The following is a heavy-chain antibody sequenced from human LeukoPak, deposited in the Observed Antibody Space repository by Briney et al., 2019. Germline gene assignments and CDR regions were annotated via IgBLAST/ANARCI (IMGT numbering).Heavy chain of an antibody. CDR1: GFTFSSYA. Sequence: GGSLRLSCAASGFTFSSYAMHWVRQAPGKGLEWVAVISYDGSNKYYADSVKGRFTISRDNSKNTLYLQMNSLRAEDTAVYYGARDYGVYGDSYFDYWGQGTLVTVSS. CDR3: ARDYGVYGDSYFDY. V-gene: IGHV3-30-3*01. CDR2: ISYDGSNK. J-gene: IGHJ4*02. D-gene: IGHD4-17*01.